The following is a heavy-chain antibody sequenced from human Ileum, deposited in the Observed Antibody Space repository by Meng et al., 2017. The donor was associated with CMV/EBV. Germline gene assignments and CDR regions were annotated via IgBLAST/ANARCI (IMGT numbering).Heavy chain of an antibody. CDR1: GFSFSTFE. CDR3: VKGGWLDD. CDR2: IGVNSGYT. Sequence: GESLKISCVASGFSFSTFEMSWVRQAPGKGLEWVSFIGVNSGYTRYAESVKGRFIVSRDNSRNTLHLEMDSLRAEDTALYYCVKGGWLDDWGQGTPVTVSS. D-gene: IGHD5-12*01. J-gene: IGHJ4*02. V-gene: IGHV3-23*01.